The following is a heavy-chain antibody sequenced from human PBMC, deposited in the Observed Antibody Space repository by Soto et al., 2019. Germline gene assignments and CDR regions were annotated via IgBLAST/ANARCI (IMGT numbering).Heavy chain of an antibody. J-gene: IGHJ6*03. CDR2: IKQDGSEK. V-gene: IGHV3-7*01. CDR3: ARDIINYYYYYMDV. CDR1: GFTFSSYW. Sequence: GGSLRLSCAASGFTFSSYWMSWVRQAPGKGLEWVANIKQDGSEKYYVDSVKGRFTISRDNAKNSLYLQMNSLRAEDTAVYYCARDIINYYYYYMDVWGKGTTVTVSS.